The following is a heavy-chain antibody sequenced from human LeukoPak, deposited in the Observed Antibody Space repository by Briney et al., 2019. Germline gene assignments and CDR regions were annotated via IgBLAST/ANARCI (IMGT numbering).Heavy chain of an antibody. CDR3: AKDMYSSSWSRVSFYFDY. V-gene: IGHV3-23*01. J-gene: IGHJ4*02. CDR2: ISGSGGST. CDR1: GFTFSSYA. D-gene: IGHD6-13*01. Sequence: GGSLRLSRAASGFTFSSYAMSWVRQAPGKGLEWVSAISGSGGSTYYADSVKGRFTISRDNSKNTLYLQMNSLRAEDTAVYYCAKDMYSSSWSRVSFYFDYWGQGTLVTVSS.